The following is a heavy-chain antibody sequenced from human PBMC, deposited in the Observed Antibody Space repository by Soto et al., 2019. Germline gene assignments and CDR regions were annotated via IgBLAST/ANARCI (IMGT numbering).Heavy chain of an antibody. CDR3: GKDRRAGGTSAFYFDF. CDR2: ISATGGGT. V-gene: IGHV3-23*01. Sequence: PGGSLRLSCAASGFKFSNYAMSWVRQARGKGLEWVSLISATGGGTYYADSVKGRFTISRDNSHNTLYLQVHSLTAEDTAVYYCGKDRRAGGTSAFYFDFWGQGAQVTVSS. CDR1: GFKFSNYA. J-gene: IGHJ4*02. D-gene: IGHD3-16*01.